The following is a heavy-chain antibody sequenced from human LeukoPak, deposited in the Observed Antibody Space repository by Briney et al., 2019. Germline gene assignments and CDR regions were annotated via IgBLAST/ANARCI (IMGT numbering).Heavy chain of an antibody. V-gene: IGHV3-66*01. CDR1: GFTVSSNY. CDR2: IYTGGST. CDR3: ARVARGSTYYVPLDY. D-gene: IGHD2/OR15-2a*01. Sequence: GGSLRLSCAASGFTVSSNYMSWVRQAPGKGLEWVSIIYTGGSTYYADSVKGRFTISRDNAKNSLYLQMNSLRADDTAVYYCARVARGSTYYVPLDYWGQGTLVTVSS. J-gene: IGHJ4*02.